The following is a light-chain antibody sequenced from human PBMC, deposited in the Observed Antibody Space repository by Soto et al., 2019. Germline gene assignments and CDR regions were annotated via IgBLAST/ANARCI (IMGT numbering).Light chain of an antibody. V-gene: IGKV3-20*01. J-gene: IGKJ1*01. CDR1: ESVRSSY. CDR2: GAS. CDR3: QQYGSSGT. Sequence: EIVLTQSPGTLSLSPGARAPLSCRASESVRSSYLAWYQQKPGQAPRLLIYGASTRATGIPDRFTGSGSGTDFTLTISRLEPEDFAVYYCQQYGSSGTFGQGTKVDI.